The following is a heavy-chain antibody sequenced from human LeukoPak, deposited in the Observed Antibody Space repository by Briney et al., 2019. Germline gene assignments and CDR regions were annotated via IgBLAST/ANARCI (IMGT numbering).Heavy chain of an antibody. V-gene: IGHV3-23*01. D-gene: IGHD3-22*01. Sequence: GGSLRLSCAASGFTFSSYAMSWVRQAPGKGLEWVSAISGSGGSTYYADSVKGRFTISRDNSKNTLYPQMNSLRAEDTAVYYCARGRDYDSTGYLDYWGQGTLVTVSS. CDR3: ARGRDYDSTGYLDY. CDR1: GFTFSSYA. J-gene: IGHJ4*02. CDR2: ISGSGGST.